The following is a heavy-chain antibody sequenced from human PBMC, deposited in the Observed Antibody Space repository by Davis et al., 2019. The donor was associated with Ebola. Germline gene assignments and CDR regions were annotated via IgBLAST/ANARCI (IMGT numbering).Heavy chain of an antibody. D-gene: IGHD6-19*01. Sequence: SETLSLTCSVSGGSISSSNHFWGWIRQPPGKDLQWIGSVYYSGSTSYNPSLRSRVTLSVDTSKNQFSLKLSSMTAADTAVYYCARHSSSSGLNFDHWGQGTLVTVSS. CDR1: GGSISSSNHF. V-gene: IGHV4-39*01. CDR2: VYYSGST. J-gene: IGHJ4*02. CDR3: ARHSSSSGLNFDH.